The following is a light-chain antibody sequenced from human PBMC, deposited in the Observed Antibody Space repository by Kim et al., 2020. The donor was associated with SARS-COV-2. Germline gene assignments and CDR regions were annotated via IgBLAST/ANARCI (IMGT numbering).Light chain of an antibody. J-gene: IGLJ1*01. CDR3: SSYTSSSTLV. Sequence: GQSIYISCTGTSSDVGGYNYVSWYQQYPGKAPKLMLYDVSKRPSGVSNRFSGSKSGNTASLTISGRQAEDEADYSCSSYTSSSTLVFGTGTKVTVL. CDR2: DVS. V-gene: IGLV2-14*04. CDR1: SSDVGGYNY.